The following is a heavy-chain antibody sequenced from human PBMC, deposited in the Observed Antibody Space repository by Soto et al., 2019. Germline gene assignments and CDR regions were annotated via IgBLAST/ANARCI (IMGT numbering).Heavy chain of an antibody. CDR2: ISYDGSNK. CDR1: GFTFSSYG. J-gene: IGHJ4*02. V-gene: IGHV3-30*18. CDR3: AKDSAILTGYSFGGGFDY. Sequence: QVQLVESGGGVVQPGRSLRLSCAASGFTFSSYGMHWVRQAPGKGLEWVAVISYDGSNKYYADSVKGRFTISRDNSKNTLYLQMNSLRAEDTAVYYCAKDSAILTGYSFGGGFDYWGQGTLVTVSS. D-gene: IGHD3-9*01.